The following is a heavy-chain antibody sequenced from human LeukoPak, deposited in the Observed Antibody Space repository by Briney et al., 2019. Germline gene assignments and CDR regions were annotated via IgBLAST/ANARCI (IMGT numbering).Heavy chain of an antibody. D-gene: IGHD6-13*01. J-gene: IGHJ4*02. Sequence: GGSLRLSCAASGFTFSSYAMSWVRQAPGKGLEWVSAISGSGGSTYYADSVKGRFTISRDNSKNTLYLEMNSLRAEDTAVYYCAKGVAAADTGSDYWGQGTLVTVPS. CDR3: AKGVAAADTGSDY. CDR2: ISGSGGST. V-gene: IGHV3-23*01. CDR1: GFTFSSYA.